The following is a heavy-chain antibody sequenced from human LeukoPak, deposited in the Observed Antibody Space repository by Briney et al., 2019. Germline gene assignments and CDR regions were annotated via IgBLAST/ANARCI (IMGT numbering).Heavy chain of an antibody. CDR1: GFTFSDYY. Sequence: PGGSLRLSCAASGFTFSDYYMSWIRQAPGKGLEWVSYISSSGSTIYYADSVKGRFTISRDNAKNSLYLQMNSLRAEDTAVYYCAREGLTYYDYVRATPFDYWGQGTLVTVSS. CDR3: AREGLTYYDYVRATPFDY. J-gene: IGHJ4*02. D-gene: IGHD3-16*01. CDR2: ISSSGSTI. V-gene: IGHV3-11*01.